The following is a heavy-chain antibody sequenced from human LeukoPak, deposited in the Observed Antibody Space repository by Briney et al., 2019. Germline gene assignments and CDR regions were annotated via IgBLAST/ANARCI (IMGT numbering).Heavy chain of an antibody. Sequence: GGSLRLSCAGSGFTFSTYAMSWVRQAPGKGLEWVSSISSSSSYIYYADSVKGRFTISRDNAKNSLYLQMNSLRAEDTAVYYCARVSRPGPGLDYWGQGTLVTVSS. CDR3: ARVSRPGPGLDY. V-gene: IGHV3-21*01. CDR2: ISSSSSYI. CDR1: GFTFSTYA. J-gene: IGHJ4*02.